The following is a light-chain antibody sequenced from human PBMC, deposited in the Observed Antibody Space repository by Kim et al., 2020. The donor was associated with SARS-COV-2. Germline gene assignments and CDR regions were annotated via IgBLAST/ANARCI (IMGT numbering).Light chain of an antibody. CDR3: QQYGSSPYT. CDR1: QSVSSSY. CDR2: GAS. Sequence: LSPGERVTLSCRASQSVSSSYLAWYQQKPGQAPRLLIYGASSRATGIPDRFSGSGSGTDFTLTISRLEPEDFAVYYCQQYGSSPYTFGQGTKLEI. V-gene: IGKV3-20*01. J-gene: IGKJ2*01.